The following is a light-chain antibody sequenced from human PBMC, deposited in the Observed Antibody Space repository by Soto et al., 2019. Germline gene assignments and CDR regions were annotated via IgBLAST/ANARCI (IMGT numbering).Light chain of an antibody. Sequence: QSVLTQPASVSGSPGQSITISCTGTSSDVGACNCVSWYRQHPGTAPKLMIYDVSNRPSGVPDRFSGSKSGVSASLAISGLLAEDEADYYCQSYDSSLSGGVFGTGTKVTVL. V-gene: IGLV2-14*01. CDR1: SSDVGACNC. CDR2: DVS. CDR3: QSYDSSLSGGV. J-gene: IGLJ1*01.